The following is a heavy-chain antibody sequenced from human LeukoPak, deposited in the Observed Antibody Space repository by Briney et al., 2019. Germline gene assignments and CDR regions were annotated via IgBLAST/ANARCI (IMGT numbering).Heavy chain of an antibody. D-gene: IGHD3-10*01. V-gene: IGHV3-30*04. J-gene: IGHJ4*02. Sequence: GGSLRLSCAASGFTFSSYAMHWVRQAPGKGLEWVAVISYDGSNKYYADSVKGRFTISRDNSKNTLYLQMNSLRAEDTAVYDCARVRSGSYLFGYWGQGTLVTVSS. CDR2: ISYDGSNK. CDR3: ARVRSGSYLFGY. CDR1: GFTFSSYA.